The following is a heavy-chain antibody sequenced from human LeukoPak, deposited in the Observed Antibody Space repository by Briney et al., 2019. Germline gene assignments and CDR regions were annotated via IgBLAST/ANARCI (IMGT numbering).Heavy chain of an antibody. V-gene: IGHV3-23*01. CDR1: GFTFSNYA. J-gene: IGHJ4*02. Sequence: PGGSLRLSCAASGFTFSNYAMSWVRQAPGKGLEWVSAISGSGGSTYYADSVKGRFTISRDNSKNTLYLQMNSLRAEDTAVYYCAKGGPIRGDSRSFDYWGQGTLVTVSS. D-gene: IGHD3-16*01. CDR2: ISGSGGST. CDR3: AKGGPIRGDSRSFDY.